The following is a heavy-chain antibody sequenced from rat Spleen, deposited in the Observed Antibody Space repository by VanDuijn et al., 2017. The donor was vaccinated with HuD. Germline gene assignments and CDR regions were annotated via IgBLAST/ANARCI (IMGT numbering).Heavy chain of an antibody. CDR3: TTGLH. D-gene: IGHD4-1*01. Sequence: EVQLVESGGGLVQPGNSLKLSCAVSGFIFNDYYMAWVRQAPTKGLEWVAYISAGGGSTFYRDSVKGRFTISRDDAKRTLFLQMDSLRSEDTATYYCTTGLHWGQGVMVTVSS. J-gene: IGHJ2*01. V-gene: IGHV5-27*01. CDR2: ISAGGGST. CDR1: GFIFNDYY.